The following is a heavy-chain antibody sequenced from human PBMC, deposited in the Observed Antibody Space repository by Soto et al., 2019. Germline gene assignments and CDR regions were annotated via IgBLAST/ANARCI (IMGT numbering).Heavy chain of an antibody. Sequence: EVQLVESGGGLVQPGGSLRLSCAAYGFTFSDHYMDWVRQAPGKGLEGVGRIRNKVNSYTTEYAASVQGRFAISRDDSKYSLYLQMNSLKTEDTAVYYCARGYYGSGTGYLDYWGQGTLVTVSS. D-gene: IGHD3-10*01. J-gene: IGHJ4*02. CDR1: GFTFSDHY. CDR3: ARGYYGSGTGYLDY. CDR2: IRNKVNSYTT. V-gene: IGHV3-72*01.